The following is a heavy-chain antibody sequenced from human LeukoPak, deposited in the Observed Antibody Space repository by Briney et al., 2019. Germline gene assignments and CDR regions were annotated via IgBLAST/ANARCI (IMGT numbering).Heavy chain of an antibody. CDR1: GFTFSAYA. V-gene: IGHV3-23*01. D-gene: IGHD5-18*01. Sequence: QPGGSLRLSCEASGFTFSAYAMTWVRQAPGKGLEWVSSIGSDNKPHYSESVKGRFAISRDNSKNILFLHLNSLRAEDTALYYCARERRNTPMDVWGQGTTVTVSS. CDR2: IGSDNKP. CDR3: ARERRNTPMDV. J-gene: IGHJ6*02.